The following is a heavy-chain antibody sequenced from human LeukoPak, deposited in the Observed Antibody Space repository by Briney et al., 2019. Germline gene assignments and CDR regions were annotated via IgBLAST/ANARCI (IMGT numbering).Heavy chain of an antibody. D-gene: IGHD3-9*01. Sequence: PSETLSLTCTVSGGSLSSYYWSWIRQPAGKGLEWIGRIYTSGSTNYNPSLKSRVTMSVDTSKNQFSLKLSSVTAANTAVYYWARSADDISTGDNWFDPWGQGTLVTVSS. CDR2: IYTSGST. CDR3: ARSADDISTGDNWFDP. J-gene: IGHJ5*02. V-gene: IGHV4-4*07. CDR1: GGSLSSYY.